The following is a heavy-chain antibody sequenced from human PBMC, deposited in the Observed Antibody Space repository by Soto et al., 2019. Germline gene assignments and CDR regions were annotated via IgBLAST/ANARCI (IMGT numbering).Heavy chain of an antibody. Sequence: GGSLRLSCAASGFTSSSYTMSWVRQAPGKGLEWVSGVSGTGTRTYYADSVKGRFTISRDNSDSTLSLQMNSLRDEDTAVYYCAKDPNTDRLGGFEFGGQGTMVTVSS. D-gene: IGHD2-15*01. CDR3: AKDPNTDRLGGFEF. J-gene: IGHJ3*01. V-gene: IGHV3-23*01. CDR1: GFTSSSYT. CDR2: VSGTGTRT.